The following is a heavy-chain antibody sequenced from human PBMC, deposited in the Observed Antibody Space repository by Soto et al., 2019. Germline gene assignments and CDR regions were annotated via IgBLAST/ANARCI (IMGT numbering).Heavy chain of an antibody. D-gene: IGHD5-12*01. V-gene: IGHV1-3*01. J-gene: IGHJ4*02. CDR3: ARGVPTIPDY. Sequence: QVQLVQSGAEVKKPGASVKDSCKTSGYTFTSYAIHWVRQAPGQRLEWMGWINAGNGNTKYSQKFQGRVTITRDTSASTSYMERSSMRYEATAVYYCARGVPTIPDYWGQGTLVTVSS. CDR2: INAGNGNT. CDR1: GYTFTSYA.